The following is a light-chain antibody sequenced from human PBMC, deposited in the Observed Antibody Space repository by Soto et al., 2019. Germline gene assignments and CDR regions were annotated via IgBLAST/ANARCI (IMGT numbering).Light chain of an antibody. Sequence: QSALTQPASVSGSPGQSITISCTGTSSDVDDYNYVSWYQQHPGKAPKLIISDVSTRPSGLSSRFSGSKSDTTASLTISGLQAEDEADYYCSSYPSTNTVLFGVGTKLTVL. CDR1: SSDVDDYNY. CDR2: DVS. J-gene: IGLJ2*01. CDR3: SSYPSTNTVL. V-gene: IGLV2-14*03.